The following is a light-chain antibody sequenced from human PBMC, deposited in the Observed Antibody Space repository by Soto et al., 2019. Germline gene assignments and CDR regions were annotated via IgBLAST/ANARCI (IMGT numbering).Light chain of an antibody. CDR1: QSISSY. CDR3: QHYNSYSEA. CDR2: AAS. Sequence: DIQMTQSPSSLSASVGDRVTITCRASQSISSYLNWYHQKPGKAPKLLIHAASNLQSGVPSRFSGSGSGTEFTLTISSLQPDDFATYYCQHYNSYSEAFGQGTKVDIK. V-gene: IGKV1-39*01. J-gene: IGKJ1*01.